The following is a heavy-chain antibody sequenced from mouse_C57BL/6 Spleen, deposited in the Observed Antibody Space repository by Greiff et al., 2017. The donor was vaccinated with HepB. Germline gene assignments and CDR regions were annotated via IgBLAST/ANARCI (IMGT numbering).Heavy chain of an antibody. CDR3: ARRPDYYGSSYGYFDV. CDR1: GFTFSDYY. D-gene: IGHD1-1*01. CDR2: ISNGGGST. V-gene: IGHV5-12*01. Sequence: DVKLVESGGGLVQPGGSLKLSCAASGFTFSDYYMYWVRQTPEKRLEWVAYISNGGGSTYYPDTVKGRFTISRDNAKNTLYLQMSRLKSEDTAMYYGARRPDYYGSSYGYFDVWGTGTTVTVSS. J-gene: IGHJ1*03.